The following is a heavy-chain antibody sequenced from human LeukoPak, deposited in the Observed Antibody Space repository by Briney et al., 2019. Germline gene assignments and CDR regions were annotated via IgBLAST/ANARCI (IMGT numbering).Heavy chain of an antibody. V-gene: IGHV3-30*19. D-gene: IGHD6-13*01. J-gene: IGHJ6*02. CDR3: ARXLGEQQLVPTTYYYYGMDV. CDR1: GFTFSSYG. Sequence: GGSLRLSCAASGFTFSSYGMHWVRQAPGKGLEWVAVIWYDGSNKYYADSVKGRFTISRDNSKNTLYLQMNSLRAEDTAVYYSARXLGEQQLVPTTYYYYGMDVWGQGTTVTVSS. CDR2: IWYDGSNK.